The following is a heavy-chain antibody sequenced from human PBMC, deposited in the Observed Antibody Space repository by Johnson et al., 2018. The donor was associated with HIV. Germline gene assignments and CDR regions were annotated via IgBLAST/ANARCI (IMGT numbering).Heavy chain of an antibody. V-gene: IGHV3-9*01. J-gene: IGHJ3*02. Sequence: HLVESGGALVQPGRSLRLSCAASGFTFDDYAMHWVRQAPGKGLEWVSGISWDSGNKGYVESVKGRFTISRDNAKNSLYLQMNSLRTEDTAFYYCAKERSYGQSYDAFDIWGQGTMVTVSS. CDR1: GFTFDDYA. CDR3: AKERSYGQSYDAFDI. D-gene: IGHD5-18*01. CDR2: ISWDSGNK.